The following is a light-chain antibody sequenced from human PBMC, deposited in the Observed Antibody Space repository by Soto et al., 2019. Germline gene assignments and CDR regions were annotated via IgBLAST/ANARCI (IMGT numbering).Light chain of an antibody. CDR2: EVV. J-gene: IGLJ1*01. CDR1: KNDIGVYDF. CDR3: KSYAGSNTYV. V-gene: IGLV2-8*01. Sequence: QSALTQPPSASVSPGQSVPISCTGTKNDIGVYDFVSWYQHHPGKAPRLIIYEVVQRPSGVPDRFSGSKSGNTASLPVSGLQDSDEADYFCKSYAGSNTYVFGSGTTVTVL.